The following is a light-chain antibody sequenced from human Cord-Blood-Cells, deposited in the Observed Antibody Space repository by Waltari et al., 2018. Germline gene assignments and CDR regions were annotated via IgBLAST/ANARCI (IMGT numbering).Light chain of an antibody. CDR1: SSDVGGYNY. J-gene: IGLJ2*01. Sequence: QSALTQPPSASGSPGQSVTISCTGTSSDVGGYNYVSWSQQHPGKAPKRMFYAVSKRPSGVPDRFSGSKSGNTASLTVSGLQAEDEADYYCSSYAGSNNFVVFGGGTKLTVL. CDR3: SSYAGSNNFVV. CDR2: AVS. V-gene: IGLV2-8*01.